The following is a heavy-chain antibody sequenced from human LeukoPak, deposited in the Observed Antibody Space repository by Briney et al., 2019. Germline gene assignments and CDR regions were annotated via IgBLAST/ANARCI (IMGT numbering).Heavy chain of an antibody. Sequence: GGSLRLSCAASGFTFSSYAMSWVRQAPGKGLECGSPISCSGGSTYYADSGKGRFTISRETSKNTLYLQLNSLRAEDTAVYYCAKAVRSSGWYYFDYWGQGTLVTVSS. CDR3: AKAVRSSGWYYFDY. D-gene: IGHD6-19*01. CDR1: GFTFSSYA. J-gene: IGHJ4*02. V-gene: IGHV3-23*01. CDR2: ISCSGGST.